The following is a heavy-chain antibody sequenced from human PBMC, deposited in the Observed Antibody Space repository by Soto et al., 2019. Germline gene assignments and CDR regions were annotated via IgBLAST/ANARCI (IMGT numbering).Heavy chain of an antibody. V-gene: IGHV5-51*01. CDR3: AITHGYSSAWYGRH. CDR1: GYSFTSYW. D-gene: IGHD6-19*01. CDR2: IYPGDSDT. Sequence: PXESLTLSGKGSGYSFTSYWIGLVSPIPGKGLEWMGIIYPGDSDTRYSPSFQGQVTISADKSISTAYLQWSSLKASDTAMYYCAITHGYSSAWYGRHWGQGTLLTVSS. J-gene: IGHJ4*02.